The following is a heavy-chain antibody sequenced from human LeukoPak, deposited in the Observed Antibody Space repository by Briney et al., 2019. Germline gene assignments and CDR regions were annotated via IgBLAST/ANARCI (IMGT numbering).Heavy chain of an antibody. Sequence: PGGSLRLSCAASKFTFSDYSMSWVRQAPGKGLVCVSRINSDGSTTTYADSVKGRFTISRDNAKNTLYLQMNSLRAEDSALYYCARIRESLGLGAFDIWGQGTMVTVSS. CDR2: INSDGSTT. CDR3: ARIRESLGLGAFDI. D-gene: IGHD7-27*01. CDR1: KFTFSDYS. J-gene: IGHJ3*02. V-gene: IGHV3-74*03.